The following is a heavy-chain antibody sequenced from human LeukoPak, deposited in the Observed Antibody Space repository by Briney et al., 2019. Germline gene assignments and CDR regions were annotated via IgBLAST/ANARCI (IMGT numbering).Heavy chain of an antibody. J-gene: IGHJ4*02. V-gene: IGHV4-34*01. Sequence: NPSETLSLTCAVYGGSFGGYYWSWIRQPPGKGLEWIGEINHSGSTNYNPSLKSRVTISVDTSKNQFSLKLSSVTAADTAVYYCARGIPARYDYVWGSYRSYYFDYWGQGTLVTVSS. CDR2: INHSGST. CDR3: ARGIPARYDYVWGSYRSYYFDY. CDR1: GGSFGGYY. D-gene: IGHD3-16*02.